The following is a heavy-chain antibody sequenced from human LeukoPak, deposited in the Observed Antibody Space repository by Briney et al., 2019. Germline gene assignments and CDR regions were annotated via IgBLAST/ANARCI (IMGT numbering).Heavy chain of an antibody. D-gene: IGHD3-3*01. CDR3: ARHGGSGSFDY. CDR2: SYYSGST. Sequence: SQTLSLTCTVSGGSISSGGYYWSWIRQPPGKGLEWIGYSYYSGSTTPHPSLKSRVTISVDTSKNQFSLRLRSVTAADTAVYYCARHGGSGSFDYWGQGTLVTVSS. V-gene: IGHV4-61*08. J-gene: IGHJ4*02. CDR1: GGSISSGGYY.